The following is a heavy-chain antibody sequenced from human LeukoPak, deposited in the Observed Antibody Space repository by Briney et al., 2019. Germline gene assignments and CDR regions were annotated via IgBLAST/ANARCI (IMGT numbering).Heavy chain of an antibody. V-gene: IGHV3-23*01. CDR1: GFTFRSYA. D-gene: IGHD2-2*01. J-gene: IGHJ5*02. CDR2: ISGSGGST. Sequence: GGSLRLSCAASGFTFRSYAMSWVRQAPGTGLEWVSAISGSGGSTYYADSVKGRFTISRDNSKNTLYLQMNSLRAEDTAVYYCAKDKNVVVPAAILGDPWGQGTLVTVSS. CDR3: AKDKNVVVPAAILGDP.